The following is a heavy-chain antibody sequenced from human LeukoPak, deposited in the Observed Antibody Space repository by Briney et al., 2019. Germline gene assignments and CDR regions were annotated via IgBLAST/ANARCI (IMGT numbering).Heavy chain of an antibody. CDR3: ARDALDYSIIGGYYYYYGMDV. Sequence: GASVKVSCKASGYTFTSYYMHWVRQAPGQGLEWMGIINPSGGSTSYVQKFQGRVTMTRDTSTSTVCMELSSLRSEDTAVYYCARDALDYSIIGGYYYYYGMDVWGQGTTVTVSS. CDR1: GYTFTSYY. D-gene: IGHD4-11*01. CDR2: INPSGGST. J-gene: IGHJ6*02. V-gene: IGHV1-46*01.